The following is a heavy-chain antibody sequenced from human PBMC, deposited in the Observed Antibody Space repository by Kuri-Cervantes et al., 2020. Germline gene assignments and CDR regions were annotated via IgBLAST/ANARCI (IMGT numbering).Heavy chain of an antibody. J-gene: IGHJ4*02. D-gene: IGHD4-17*01. Sequence: SETLSLTCTVSGGSISSYYWSWIRQPAGKGLEWIGRIYTSGSTNYNPSLKSRVTISVDTSKNQFSLKLSSVTAADTAMYYCARGSYDYGDPAHLDSWGQGTLVTVSS. CDR1: GGSISSYY. CDR3: ARGSYDYGDPAHLDS. CDR2: IYTSGST. V-gene: IGHV4-4*07.